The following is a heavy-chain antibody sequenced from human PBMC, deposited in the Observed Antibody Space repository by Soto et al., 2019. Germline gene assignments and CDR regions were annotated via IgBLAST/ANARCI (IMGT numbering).Heavy chain of an antibody. CDR3: ARVRARLLSHAFDF. D-gene: IGHD3-16*02. J-gene: IGHJ3*01. CDR1: GGSFSDNY. Sequence: QVQLQQWGAGLSKPSETLSLTCAVFGGSFSDNYWTWIRQPPGKGLEWIGEINHSGSTNYNPSLKNRVNISVDTSKNQFSLKVNSVTAADTAVYYCARVRARLLSHAFDFWGQGTLVTVSS. CDR2: INHSGST. V-gene: IGHV4-34*01.